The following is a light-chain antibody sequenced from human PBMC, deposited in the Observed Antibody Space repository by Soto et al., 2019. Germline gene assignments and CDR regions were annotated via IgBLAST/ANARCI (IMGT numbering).Light chain of an antibody. Sequence: EVVMTQSPATLSVSPGERATLSCRASQSVSSDLAWYQHKPGQAPRLLIYGASSRATGIPVRFSGSGSGTEFTLTISSLQSEDVAVYYCLHYKNRPLTFGGGNKVEIK. J-gene: IGKJ4*01. CDR3: LHYKNRPLT. CDR2: GAS. V-gene: IGKV3-15*01. CDR1: QSVSSD.